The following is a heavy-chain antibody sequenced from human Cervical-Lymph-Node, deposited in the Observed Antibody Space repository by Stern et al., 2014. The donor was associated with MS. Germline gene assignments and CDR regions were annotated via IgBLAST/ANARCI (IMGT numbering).Heavy chain of an antibody. D-gene: IGHD6-19*01. J-gene: IGHJ5*02. CDR2: IRGYNDDT. CDR3: ARDPHIAVAGTGGGFDP. Sequence: QVQLMQSGAEVKKPGASVKVSCKASGYTFTSYGISWVRQAPGQGLEWMGWIRGYNDDTNYVEKFQGRVTMTRDTSTSTAYLELRSLRSDDTAVYYCARDPHIAVAGTGGGFDPWGQGTLVTVSS. V-gene: IGHV1-18*01. CDR1: GYTFTSYG.